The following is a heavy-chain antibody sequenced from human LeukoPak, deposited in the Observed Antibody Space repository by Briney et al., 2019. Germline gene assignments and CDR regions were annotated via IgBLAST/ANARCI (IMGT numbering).Heavy chain of an antibody. D-gene: IGHD3/OR15-3a*01. CDR1: GVSLSSYY. V-gene: IGHV4-4*07. CDR2: IYTSGST. CDR3: ARETGPGLFTLA. J-gene: IGHJ4*02. Sequence: SETLFLTSTAPGVSLSSYYWSCIRRPPGEGLEWLGRIYTSGSTNYNPSLKSRVTISVDTSKNQFSLKLSSVTAADTAVYYCARETGPGLFTLAGGQGTLGTV.